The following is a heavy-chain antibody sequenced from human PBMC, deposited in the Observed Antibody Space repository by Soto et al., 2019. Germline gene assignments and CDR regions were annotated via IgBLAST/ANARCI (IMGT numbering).Heavy chain of an antibody. Sequence: EVQLVESGGGLVQPGGSLRLSCAASGLTVSSNYMSWVRQAPGKGLEWVSGIYSGGSTYYADSVKGRFTISRDNSKNTLDLQMNSLRAEDTAVYYCARDPRFGDRRLEHYSLQWGQGTLVTVSS. CDR2: IYSGGST. V-gene: IGHV3-66*01. D-gene: IGHD3-10*01. CDR3: ARDPRFGDRRLEHYSLQ. CDR1: GLTVSSNY. J-gene: IGHJ4*02.